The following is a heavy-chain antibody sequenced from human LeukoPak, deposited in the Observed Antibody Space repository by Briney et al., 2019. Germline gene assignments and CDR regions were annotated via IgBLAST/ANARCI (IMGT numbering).Heavy chain of an antibody. Sequence: GGSLRLSCAASGFTFSSYWMGWVRQAPGKGLEWVANIKQDGSEKYYVDSMKGRFTTSRDNAKNSLYLQMNSLRVEDTAVYYCARVIGSYFDSWGQGTLVTVSS. CDR1: GFTFSSYW. CDR3: ARVIGSYFDS. CDR2: IKQDGSEK. J-gene: IGHJ4*02. D-gene: IGHD3-10*01. V-gene: IGHV3-7*01.